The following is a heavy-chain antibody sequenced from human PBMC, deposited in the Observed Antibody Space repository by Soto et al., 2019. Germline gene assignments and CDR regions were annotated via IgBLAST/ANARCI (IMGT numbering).Heavy chain of an antibody. D-gene: IGHD3-3*01. CDR1: GFTFNSYG. J-gene: IGHJ4*02. V-gene: IGHV3-33*01. CDR3: ARAVFGVVISIDS. CDR2: IWYDGSNK. Sequence: GGSLRLSCAASGFTFNSYGMHWVRQAPGKGLEWVAVIWYDGSNKYYADSVKGRFTISRDNSKNTLNLEMNSLRAEDTAVYYCARAVFGVVISIDSWGRGALVTVSS.